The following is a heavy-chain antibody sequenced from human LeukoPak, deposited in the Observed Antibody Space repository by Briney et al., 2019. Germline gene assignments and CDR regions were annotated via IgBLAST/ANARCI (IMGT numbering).Heavy chain of an antibody. CDR2: ISWNSGSI. J-gene: IGHJ6*03. V-gene: IGHV3-9*01. CDR3: TTDRPLWGFYYYYMDV. Sequence: PGGSLRLSCAASGFTFDDYAMHWVRQAPGKGLEWVSGISWNSGSIGYADSVKGRFTISRDNAKNSLYLQMNSLRAEDTALYYCTTDRPLWGFYYYYMDVWGKGTTVTVSS. CDR1: GFTFDDYA. D-gene: IGHD3-16*01.